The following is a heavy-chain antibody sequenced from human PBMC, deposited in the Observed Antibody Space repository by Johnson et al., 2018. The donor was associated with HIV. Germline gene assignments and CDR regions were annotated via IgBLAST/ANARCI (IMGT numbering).Heavy chain of an antibody. CDR1: RLPVSGYY. Sequence: VQLVESGGGLVQPGGSLRLSCAASRLPVSGYYMTWVRQGPGKGLEWVSVINSGGDTYYAESVTGRFTISRDNSKNTLYLQMNSLRVEDTAVYFCARGCRDGYTCDVFDVWGQGTMVTVSS. D-gene: IGHD5-24*01. J-gene: IGHJ3*01. V-gene: IGHV3-66*01. CDR3: ARGCRDGYTCDVFDV. CDR2: INSGGDT.